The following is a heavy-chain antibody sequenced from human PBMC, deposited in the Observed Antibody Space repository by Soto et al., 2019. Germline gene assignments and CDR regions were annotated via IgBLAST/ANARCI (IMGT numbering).Heavy chain of an antibody. CDR2: ISAYNGNT. J-gene: IGHJ5*02. Sequence: VKVSCKASGYTFTTYGXXXVRQAPGQGLEWMGWISAYNGNTNYAQKVQGRVTMTTDTSTSTAYMELRSLRSDDTAVYYCARDYSSSRYRWFNPWGQGTXVTVSS. CDR1: GYTFTTYG. D-gene: IGHD6-13*01. CDR3: ARDYSSSRYRWFNP. V-gene: IGHV1-18*01.